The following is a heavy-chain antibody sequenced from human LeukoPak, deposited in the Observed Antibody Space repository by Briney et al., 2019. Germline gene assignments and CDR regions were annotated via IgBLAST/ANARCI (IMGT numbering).Heavy chain of an antibody. Sequence: AGGSLRLSCAASGFTFSSHAMHWVRQAPGKGLEWVTIISYDGSNKYYADSVKGRFTISRDNSKNTLYLQMNSLRAEDTAVYYCAREHYGDYYFDYWGQGTLVTVSS. V-gene: IGHV3-30-3*01. J-gene: IGHJ4*02. CDR2: ISYDGSNK. D-gene: IGHD4-17*01. CDR1: GFTFSSHA. CDR3: AREHYGDYYFDY.